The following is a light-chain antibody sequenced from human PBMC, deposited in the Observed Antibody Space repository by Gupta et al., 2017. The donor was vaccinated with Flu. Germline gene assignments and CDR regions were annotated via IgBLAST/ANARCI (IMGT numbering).Light chain of an antibody. V-gene: IGKV1-5*03. CDR3: QQYNGYPWT. CDR1: QSISSR. Sequence: DIQMTQPPSTLSASVGDRVTITCRASQSISSRLAWYQHKPGKAPRLLIYTASNVESGIPSRFSGSGSGTEFTLTISSLQPDDFAHYYCQQYNGYPWTFGQGTKVEIK. CDR2: TAS. J-gene: IGKJ1*01.